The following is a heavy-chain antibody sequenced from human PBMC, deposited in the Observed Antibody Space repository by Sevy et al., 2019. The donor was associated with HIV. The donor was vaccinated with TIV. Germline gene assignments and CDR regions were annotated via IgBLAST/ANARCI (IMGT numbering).Heavy chain of an antibody. V-gene: IGHV3-7*01. CDR2: MKQDGSEE. J-gene: IGHJ4*01. Sequence: GGSLRLSCAASGFSFSIYWMSWVRQAPGKVLEWVATMKQDGSEEDYVDSVKGRFTISRDNATNSLFLQMISLSAEDTAVYYCVREGLGGYSYSLDYWGHGTLVTVSS. CDR1: GFSFSIYW. CDR3: VREGLGGYSYSLDY. D-gene: IGHD5-18*01.